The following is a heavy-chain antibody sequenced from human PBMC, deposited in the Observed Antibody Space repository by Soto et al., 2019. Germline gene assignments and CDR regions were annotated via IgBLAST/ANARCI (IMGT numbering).Heavy chain of an antibody. J-gene: IGHJ6*02. V-gene: IGHV6-1*01. CDR3: ARDQSITIFGVVIKTPVYYYGMDV. CDR1: GDSVSSNSAA. D-gene: IGHD3-3*01. CDR2: TYYRSKWYN. Sequence: SQTLSLTCAISGDSVSSNSAAWNWIRQSPSRGLEWLGRTYYRSKWYNDYAVSVKSRITINPDTSKNQFSLQLNSVTPEDTAVYYCARDQSITIFGVVIKTPVYYYGMDVWRQGTTVTVSS.